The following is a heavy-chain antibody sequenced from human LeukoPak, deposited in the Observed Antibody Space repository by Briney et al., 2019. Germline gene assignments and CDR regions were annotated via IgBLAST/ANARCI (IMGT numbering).Heavy chain of an antibody. CDR1: GGSFSGYY. V-gene: IGHV4-34*01. CDR3: ARARYYGSGSYYRLDY. J-gene: IGHJ4*02. CDR2: INHSGST. Sequence: PSETLSLTCAAYGGSFSGYYWSWIRQPPGKGLEWIGEINHSGSTNYNPSLKSRVTISVDTSKNQFFLKLSSVTAADTAVYYCARARYYGSGSYYRLDYWGQGTLVTVSS. D-gene: IGHD3-10*01.